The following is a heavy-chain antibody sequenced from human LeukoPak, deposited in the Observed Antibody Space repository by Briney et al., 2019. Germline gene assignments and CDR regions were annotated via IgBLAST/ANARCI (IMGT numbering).Heavy chain of an antibody. CDR1: GGSISTYY. CDR2: IYYSGST. CDR3: ARDPSGSYYLSGAFDI. Sequence: KTSETLSLTCTVSGGSISTYYWSWLRQPPGKGLEWIGYIYYSGSTNYNPSLKSRVTISVDTSKNQFSLKLSSVTAADTAVYYCARDPSGSYYLSGAFDIWGQGTMVTVSS. V-gene: IGHV4-59*01. D-gene: IGHD1-26*01. J-gene: IGHJ3*02.